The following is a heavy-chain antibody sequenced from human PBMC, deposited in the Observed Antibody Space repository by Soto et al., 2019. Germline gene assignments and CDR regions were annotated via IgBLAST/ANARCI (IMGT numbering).Heavy chain of an antibody. D-gene: IGHD6-19*01. CDR2: IKSRADGGTT. J-gene: IGHJ4*02. Sequence: EVQLVESGGGLVKPVGSLRLSCAASGFTFTKAWMTWVRQTPGKGLEWVGRIKSRADGGTTDYAASVKDRFIISRDDSNDTLYLHMNRLKTDDTAVYYCTTASQWLPPYSWGQGALVTVSS. CDR3: TTASQWLPPYS. V-gene: IGHV3-15*01. CDR1: GFTFTKAW.